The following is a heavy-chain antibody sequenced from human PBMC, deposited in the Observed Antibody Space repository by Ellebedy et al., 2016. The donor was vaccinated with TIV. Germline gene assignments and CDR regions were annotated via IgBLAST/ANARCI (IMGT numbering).Heavy chain of an antibody. D-gene: IGHD5-18*01. CDR1: GYTFTSYY. V-gene: IGHV1-46*04. CDR2: INPSGGST. CDR3: ARERYSSSYYYGMDV. Sequence: ASVKVSCKASGYTFTSYYMHWVRQAPGQGLEWMGIINPSGGSTSYAQKLQGRVTMTRDTSTSTVYMELSSLRSEDTAVYYCARERYSSSYYYGMDVWGQGTTVTVSS. J-gene: IGHJ6*02.